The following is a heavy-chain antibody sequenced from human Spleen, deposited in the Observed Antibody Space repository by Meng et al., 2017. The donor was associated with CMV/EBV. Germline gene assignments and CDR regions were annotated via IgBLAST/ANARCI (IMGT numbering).Heavy chain of an antibody. CDR3: ARVFGRDYPDS. V-gene: IGHV4-59*06. CDR1: GGSISSYY. J-gene: IGHJ4*02. D-gene: IGHD6-6*01. CDR2: IYYRGST. Sequence: QVHLQEPGPRLGKPSGTLALTCPVSGGSISSYYWSWIRQPAGKGLEWIGHIYYRGSTYYNPSLKSRLTISVDTSKNQFSLELSSVTAADTAVYYCARVFGRDYPDSWGRGTLVTVSS.